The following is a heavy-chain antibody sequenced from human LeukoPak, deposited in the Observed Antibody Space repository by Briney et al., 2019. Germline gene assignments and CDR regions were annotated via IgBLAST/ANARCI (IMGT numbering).Heavy chain of an antibody. CDR1: GFTFSSYS. V-gene: IGHV3-21*01. CDR3: AGIAARQRAFDI. Sequence: GSLRLSCAASGFTFSSYSMNWVRQAPGKGLEWVSSISSSSSYIYYADSVKGRFTISRDNAKNSLYLQMNSLRAEDTAVYYCAGIAARQRAFDIWGQGTMVTVSS. J-gene: IGHJ3*02. D-gene: IGHD6-6*01. CDR2: ISSSSSYI.